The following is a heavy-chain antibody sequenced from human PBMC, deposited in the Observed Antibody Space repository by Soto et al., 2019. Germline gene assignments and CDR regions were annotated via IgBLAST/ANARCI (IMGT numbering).Heavy chain of an antibody. Sequence: ASVKVSCKASGYTFTSYAMHWVRQAPGQRLEWMGWINAGNGNTKYSQKFQGRVTITRDTSASTAYMELSSLRSEDTAVYYCARVAFWRGYNGMDVWGQGTTVTVSS. CDR2: INAGNGNT. D-gene: IGHD3-3*01. CDR3: ARVAFWRGYNGMDV. J-gene: IGHJ6*02. V-gene: IGHV1-3*01. CDR1: GYTFTSYA.